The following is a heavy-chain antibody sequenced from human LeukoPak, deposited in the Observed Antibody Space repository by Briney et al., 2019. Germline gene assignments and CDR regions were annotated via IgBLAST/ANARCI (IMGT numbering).Heavy chain of an antibody. CDR1: GYSFTNYW. D-gene: IGHD5-24*01. V-gene: IGHV5-51*01. CDR2: IYPSDSDT. J-gene: IGHJ4*02. CDR3: ASRKKGMASAGFDY. Sequence: GESLKISCKGSGYSFTNYWIGWVRQMPGKGLEWMGIIYPSDSDTRYSPSFQGQVTISAEKSISTAYLQWSSLKASDTALYYCASRKKGMASAGFDYWGQGTLATVSS.